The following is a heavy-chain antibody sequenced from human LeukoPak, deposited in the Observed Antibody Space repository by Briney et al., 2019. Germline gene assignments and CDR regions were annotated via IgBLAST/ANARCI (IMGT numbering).Heavy chain of an antibody. Sequence: PSETLSLTCAVSGGSISSYYWSWIRQPPGKGLEWIGYIYYSGSTNYNPSLKSRVTISVDTSKNQFSLKLSSVTAADTAVYYCAREREFSSSWYYFDYWGQGTLVTVSS. J-gene: IGHJ4*02. D-gene: IGHD6-13*01. CDR1: GGSISSYY. CDR3: AREREFSSSWYYFDY. V-gene: IGHV4-59*01. CDR2: IYYSGST.